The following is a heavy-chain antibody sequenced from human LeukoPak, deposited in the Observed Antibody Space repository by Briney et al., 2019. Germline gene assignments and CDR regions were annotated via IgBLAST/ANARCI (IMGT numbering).Heavy chain of an antibody. D-gene: IGHD6-6*01. V-gene: IGHV1-2*02. CDR2: INPNSGGT. J-gene: IGHJ5*02. CDR1: GYTFTGYY. Sequence: VASVKVSCKASGYTFTGYYMHWVRQAPGQGLEWMGWINPNSGGTNYAQKFQGRVTMTEDTSTDTAYMELSSLRSEDTAVYYCATVEQLVGSWFDPWGQGTLVTVSS. CDR3: ATVEQLVGSWFDP.